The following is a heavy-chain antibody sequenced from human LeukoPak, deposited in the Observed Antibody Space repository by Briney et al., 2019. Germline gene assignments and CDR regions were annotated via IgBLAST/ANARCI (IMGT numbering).Heavy chain of an antibody. CDR1: GFTFSSYS. J-gene: IGHJ6*03. D-gene: IGHD3-3*01. V-gene: IGHV3-21*01. Sequence: KPGGSLRLSCAASGFTFSSYSMNWVRQAPGKGLEWVSSISSSSSYIYYADSVKGRFTISRDNAKNSLYLQMNSLRAEDTAVYYCARETSIRFLEWLGYMDVWGKGTTVTVSS. CDR3: ARETSIRFLEWLGYMDV. CDR2: ISSSSSYI.